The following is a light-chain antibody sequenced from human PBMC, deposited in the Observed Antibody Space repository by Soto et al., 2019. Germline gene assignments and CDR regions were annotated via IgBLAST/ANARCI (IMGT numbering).Light chain of an antibody. J-gene: IGLJ1*01. CDR2: EVS. CDR3: SSYTSSSTLV. CDR1: SSDVGGYNY. V-gene: IGLV2-14*01. Sequence: QYALTQPASVSGYPGQSITISCTGTSSDVGGYNYVSWYQQHPGKAPKLMIYEVSNRPSGVSNRFSGSKSGNTASLTISGLQAEDEADYYCSSYTSSSTLVFGTGTKLTVL.